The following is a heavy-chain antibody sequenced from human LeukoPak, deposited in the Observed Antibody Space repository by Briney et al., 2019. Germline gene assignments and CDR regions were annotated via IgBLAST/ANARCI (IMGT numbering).Heavy chain of an antibody. CDR1: GFTFSSYA. CDR3: AKGPTSALYDTKFDP. V-gene: IGHV3-23*01. J-gene: IGHJ5*02. Sequence: GGSLRLSCAASGFTFSSYAMSWVRQAPGKGLEWVSGISGSGDNTYYADSVKGRFTISRDNSKNTLYLQMNSLRAEDTAVYYCAKGPTSALYDTKFDPWGQGTLVTVSS. CDR2: ISGSGDNT. D-gene: IGHD3-22*01.